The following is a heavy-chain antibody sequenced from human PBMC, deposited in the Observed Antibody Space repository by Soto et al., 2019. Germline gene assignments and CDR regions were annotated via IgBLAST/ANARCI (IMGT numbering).Heavy chain of an antibody. CDR1: GGSISSGGYY. Sequence: TLSLTCTVSGGSISSGGYYWSWIRQHPGKGLEWIGYIYYSGSTYYNPSLKSRVTISVDTSKNQFSLKLSSVTAADTAVYYCATYHDYGDYSYVSDWGQGTLVTVSS. V-gene: IGHV4-31*03. D-gene: IGHD4-17*01. CDR2: IYYSGST. J-gene: IGHJ4*02. CDR3: ATYHDYGDYSYVSD.